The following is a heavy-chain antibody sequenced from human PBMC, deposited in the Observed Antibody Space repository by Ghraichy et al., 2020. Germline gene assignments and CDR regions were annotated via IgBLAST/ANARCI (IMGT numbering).Heavy chain of an antibody. Sequence: SETLSLTCTVSGGSISSYYWSWIRQPPGKGLEWIGYIYYSGSPNYNPSLKSRVTISVDTSKNQSSLKLSSVTAADTAVYYCAGGRGGIVVVPAALDAFDIWGQGTMVTVSS. D-gene: IGHD2-2*01. CDR3: AGGRGGIVVVPAALDAFDI. CDR2: IYYSGSP. CDR1: GGSISSYY. J-gene: IGHJ3*02. V-gene: IGHV4-59*08.